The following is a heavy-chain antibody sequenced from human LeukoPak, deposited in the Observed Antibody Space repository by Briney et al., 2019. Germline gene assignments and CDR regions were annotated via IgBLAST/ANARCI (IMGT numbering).Heavy chain of an antibody. CDR1: GYSFTSYW. V-gene: IGHV5-51*01. CDR2: IYPGDSDT. Sequence: GESLKISCKGSGYSFTSYWIGWVRQMPGKGLKWMGIIYPGDSDTRYSPSFQGQVTISADKSISTAYLQWSSLKASDTAMYYCARIAAAGTGYYYYYGMDVWGQGTTVTVSS. J-gene: IGHJ6*02. CDR3: ARIAAAGTGYYYYYGMDV. D-gene: IGHD6-13*01.